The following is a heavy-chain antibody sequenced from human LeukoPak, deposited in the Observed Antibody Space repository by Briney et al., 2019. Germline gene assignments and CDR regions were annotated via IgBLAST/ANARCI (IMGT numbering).Heavy chain of an antibody. D-gene: IGHD2-15*01. Sequence: SETLSLTCTVSGGSISSYYWSWIRQPPGKGLEWIGYIYYSGSTNYNPSLKSRVTISVDTSKNQFSLKLSSVTAADPAVYYCAKEGEYCGGGSCYGSDYLDYWAQEPWSPSPQ. CDR2: IYYSGST. CDR1: GGSISSYY. J-gene: IGHJ4*01. V-gene: IGHV4-59*01. CDR3: AKEGEYCGGGSCYGSDYLDY.